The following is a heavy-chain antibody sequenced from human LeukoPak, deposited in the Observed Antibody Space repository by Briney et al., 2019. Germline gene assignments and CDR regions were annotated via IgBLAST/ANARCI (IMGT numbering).Heavy chain of an antibody. CDR3: ARDHTYCSGGSCYNNWFDP. Sequence: SETLSLTCTVSGGSISSSSYYWGWIRQPPGKGLEWIGSIYYSGSTYYNPSLKSRVTISVDTSKNQSSLKLSSVTAADTAVYYCARDHTYCSGGSCYNNWFDPWGQGTLVTVSS. J-gene: IGHJ5*02. D-gene: IGHD2-15*01. V-gene: IGHV4-39*07. CDR2: IYYSGST. CDR1: GGSISSSSYY.